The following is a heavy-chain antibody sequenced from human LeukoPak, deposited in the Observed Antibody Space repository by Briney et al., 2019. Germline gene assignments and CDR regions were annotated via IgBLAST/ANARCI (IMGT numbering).Heavy chain of an antibody. Sequence: SETLSLTCTVSGGSISSSSYYWGWIRQPPGKGLEWIGSIYYSGSTYYNPSLKSRVTISVDTSKNQFSLKLSSVTAADTAVYYCARSSFVGSGSYSYYYYYYMDVWGKGTTVTISS. D-gene: IGHD1-26*01. J-gene: IGHJ6*03. V-gene: IGHV4-39*01. CDR2: IYYSGST. CDR1: GGSISSSSYY. CDR3: ARSSFVGSGSYSYYYYYYMDV.